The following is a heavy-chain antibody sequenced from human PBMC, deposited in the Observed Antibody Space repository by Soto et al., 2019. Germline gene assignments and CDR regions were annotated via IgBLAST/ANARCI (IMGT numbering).Heavy chain of an antibody. CDR3: ARVVIMGWGGGDWFDP. J-gene: IGHJ5*02. Sequence: QVQLQESGPGLVKPSETLSLTCNVSGGSLSSYYWSWIRQSPEMGLEWIASVSSTGRTHYNPSLKSRVTISWDTSKSQVSVRLTSVTTADTAMYYCARVVIMGWGGGDWFDPWGQGTLVYVSS. CDR2: VSSTGRT. D-gene: IGHD3-10*01. V-gene: IGHV4-59*01. CDR1: GGSLSSYY.